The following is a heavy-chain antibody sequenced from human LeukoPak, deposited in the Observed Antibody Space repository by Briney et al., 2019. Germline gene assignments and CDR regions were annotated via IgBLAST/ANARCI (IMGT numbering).Heavy chain of an antibody. CDR3: ASASTPYCSSTSCYDY. CDR1: GFTFSSYW. V-gene: IGHV3-7*01. J-gene: IGHJ4*02. Sequence: GGSLRLSCAASGFTFSSYWMSWVRQAPGKGLEWVANIKQDGSEKYYVDSVKGRFTISRDNAKNSLYLQMNSLRAEDTAVYYCASASTPYCSSTSCYDYWGQGTLVTVSS. D-gene: IGHD2-2*01. CDR2: IKQDGSEK.